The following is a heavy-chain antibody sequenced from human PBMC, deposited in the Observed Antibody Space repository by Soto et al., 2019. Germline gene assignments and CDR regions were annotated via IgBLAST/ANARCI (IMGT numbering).Heavy chain of an antibody. CDR2: IFWTNDV. Sequence: QITLKESGPTLVKPTQTLTLTCTLSGFSLRSPGVGVGWIRQTPGKALEWLALIFWTNDVRYSPSLRSRLTITNDTSKNPVVLTMTNVDPVDTGTYYCPHRRNVNSDSVAEFDYWGQGTLVSVSS. CDR3: PHRRNVNSDSVAEFDY. CDR1: GFSLRSPGVG. D-gene: IGHD4-4*01. J-gene: IGHJ4*02. V-gene: IGHV2-5*01.